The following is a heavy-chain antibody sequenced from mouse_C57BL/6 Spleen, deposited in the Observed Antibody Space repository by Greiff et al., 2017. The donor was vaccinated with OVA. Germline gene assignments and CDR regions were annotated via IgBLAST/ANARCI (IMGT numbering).Heavy chain of an antibody. J-gene: IGHJ1*03. CDR2: IYPGSGST. CDR1: GYTFTSYW. CDR3: ARAPPWGSSYRTVYFEV. D-gene: IGHD1-1*01. Sequence: QVQLQQPGAELVKPGASVKMSCKASGYTFTSYWITWVKQRPGQGLEWIGDIYPGSGSTNYNEKFKSKATLTVDTSSSTAYMQLSILTSEDSAVYCWARAPPWGSSYRTVYFEVWGTGTTVTVSS. V-gene: IGHV1-55*01.